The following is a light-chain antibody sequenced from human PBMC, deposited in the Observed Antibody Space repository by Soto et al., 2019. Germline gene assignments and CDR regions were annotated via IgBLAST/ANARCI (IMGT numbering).Light chain of an antibody. J-gene: IGLJ1*01. CDR2: ELA. Sequence: QSALTQPPSASGSPGQSVTIPCTGTSSDVGAYDHVSWYQQHPGKAPKLIIYELAKRPAGVPDRFSASKSGNTASLTVSGLQAEDEADYFCSSDAGDHNYVFGTGTKVTVL. CDR3: SSDAGDHNYV. V-gene: IGLV2-8*01. CDR1: SSDVGAYDH.